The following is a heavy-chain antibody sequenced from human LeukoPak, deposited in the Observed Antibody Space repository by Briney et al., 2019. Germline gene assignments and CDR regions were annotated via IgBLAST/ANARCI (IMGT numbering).Heavy chain of an antibody. V-gene: IGHV3-48*01. CDR3: VRVRYSTGYYFDY. J-gene: IGHJ4*02. CDR2: ISSSSSTI. D-gene: IGHD2-8*02. CDR1: GFIFSSYS. Sequence: GGSLRLSCVASGFIFSSYSMTWVRQAPGKGLEWVSYISSSSSTISYADSVKGRFTISRDNAKNSLYLQMNSLRAEDTVAYYCVRVRYSTGYYFDYWGQGTLVAESS.